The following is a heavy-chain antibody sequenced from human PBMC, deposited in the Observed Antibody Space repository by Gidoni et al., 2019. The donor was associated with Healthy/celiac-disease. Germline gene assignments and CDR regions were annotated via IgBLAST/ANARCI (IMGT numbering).Heavy chain of an antibody. CDR1: GFTFSSYW. J-gene: IGHJ4*02. CDR3: ARDSQLYYYDSSGYYLL. V-gene: IGHV3-7*03. CDR2: IKQDGSEK. Sequence: EVQLVESGGGLVQPGGSLRLSCAASGFTFSSYWMSWVRQAPGKGLEWVANIKQDGSEKYYVDSVKGRFTISRDNAKNSLYLQMNSLRAEDTAVYYCARDSQLYYYDSSGYYLLWGQGTLVTVSS. D-gene: IGHD3-22*01.